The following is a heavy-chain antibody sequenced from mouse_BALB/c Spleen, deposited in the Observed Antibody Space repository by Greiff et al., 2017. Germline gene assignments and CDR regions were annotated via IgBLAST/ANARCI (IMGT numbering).Heavy chain of an antibody. J-gene: IGHJ4*01. CDR1: GYSITSGYY. CDR3: ARDDPTLLDY. V-gene: IGHV3-6*02. D-gene: IGHD1-1*01. Sequence: ESGPGLVKPSQSLSLTCSVTGYSITSGYYWNWIRQFPGNKLEWMGYISYDGSNNYNPSLKNRISITRDTSKNQFFLKLNSVTTEDTATYYCARDDPTLLDYWGQGTSVTVSS. CDR2: ISYDGSN.